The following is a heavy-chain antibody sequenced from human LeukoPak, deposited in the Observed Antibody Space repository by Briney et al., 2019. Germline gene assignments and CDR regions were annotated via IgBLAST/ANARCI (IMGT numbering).Heavy chain of an antibody. CDR1: GFTFGDYA. J-gene: IGHJ6*02. CDR3: TSAGDNSEYYYYGMDV. CDR2: IRSKAYGGTT. Sequence: GGSLRLSCTASGFTFGDYAMSWVRQAPGKGLVWVGFIRSKAYGGTTEYAASVKGRFTISRDDSKSIAYLQMNSLKTEDTAVYYCTSAGDNSEYYYYGMDVWGQGTTVTVSS. D-gene: IGHD4-23*01. V-gene: IGHV3-49*04.